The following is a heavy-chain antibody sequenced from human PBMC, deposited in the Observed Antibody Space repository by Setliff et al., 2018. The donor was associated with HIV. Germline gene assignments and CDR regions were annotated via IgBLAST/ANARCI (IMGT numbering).Heavy chain of an antibody. CDR2: VYYTGTS. CDR3: ARGESTTWDLAEYFQH. J-gene: IGHJ1*01. D-gene: IGHD2-2*01. V-gene: IGHV4-31*03. CDR1: GVSVSSGGYY. Sequence: KPSETLSLTCTVSGVSVSSGGYYWSWIRQHPGKGLEWIGYVYYTGTSYFNPSLKSRITISVDTSKNHFSLKLGFVTAADTAVYYCARGESTTWDLAEYFQHWGHGNLVTVSS.